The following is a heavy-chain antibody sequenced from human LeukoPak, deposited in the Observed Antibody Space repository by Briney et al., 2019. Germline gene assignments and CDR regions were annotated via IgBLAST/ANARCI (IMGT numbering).Heavy chain of an antibody. J-gene: IGHJ4*02. Sequence: GGSLRLSCAVSGFTFSDYGMNWVRQAPGKGLEWVSFISYSSSHIYYADSVKGRFTISRDNAKNPVYLQMNSLRAEDTAVYYCARFTSGSGSNDYFDFWGQGILVTVSS. CDR1: GFTFSDYG. V-gene: IGHV3-21*01. D-gene: IGHD3-10*01. CDR2: ISYSSSHI. CDR3: ARFTSGSGSNDYFDF.